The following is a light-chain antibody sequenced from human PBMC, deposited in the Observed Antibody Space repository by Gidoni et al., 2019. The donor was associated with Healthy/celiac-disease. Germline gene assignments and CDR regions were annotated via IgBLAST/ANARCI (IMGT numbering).Light chain of an antibody. J-gene: IGKJ2*04. V-gene: IGKV3-20*01. CDR1: QSVSSSY. CDR2: GAS. Sequence: IVLTQSPGPLSLSPGERATLSCRASQSVSSSYLAWYQQKPGQAPRLLIYGASSRATGIPDRSSGSGSGTDFTLTISRLEPEDFAVYYCQQYGSSPCSFGQGTKLEIK. CDR3: QQYGSSPCS.